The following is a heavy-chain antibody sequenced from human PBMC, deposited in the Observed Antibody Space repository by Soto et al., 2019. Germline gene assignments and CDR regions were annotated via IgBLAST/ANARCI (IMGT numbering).Heavy chain of an antibody. CDR3: AGRRAGDYYFDY. CDR1: GGSVSSSSYY. CDR2: IYYTGST. D-gene: IGHD1-26*01. J-gene: IGHJ4*02. V-gene: IGHV4-39*01. Sequence: QLQLQESGPGLVKPSETLSLTCTVSGGSVSSSSYYWGWIRQPPGKGLERIGTIYYTGSTSYSPSLKSRVTISVDTSKTQFSLNLNSVTAADTAVYYCAGRRAGDYYFDYWGQGTLVTVSS.